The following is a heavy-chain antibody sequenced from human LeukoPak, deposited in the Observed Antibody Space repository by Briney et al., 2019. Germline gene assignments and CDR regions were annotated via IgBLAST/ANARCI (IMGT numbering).Heavy chain of an antibody. D-gene: IGHD4-17*01. CDR2: ISYDGSNK. V-gene: IGHV3-30*18. J-gene: IGHJ4*02. CDR3: AKDWSGSVTTFDY. CDR1: GFTFSYYG. Sequence: GGSLRLSCAASGFTFSYYGMHWVRQAPGKGLEWVAVISYDGSNKYYADSVKGRFTISRDDSKNTLYLQMNSLRAEDTAVYYCAKDWSGSVTTFDYWGQGTLVTVSS.